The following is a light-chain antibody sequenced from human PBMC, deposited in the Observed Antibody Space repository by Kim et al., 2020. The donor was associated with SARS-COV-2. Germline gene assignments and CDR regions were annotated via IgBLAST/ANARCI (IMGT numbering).Light chain of an antibody. CDR1: TSNIANNY. CDR2: DNN. CDR3: GTWDTSLNIGV. J-gene: IGLJ2*01. Sequence: GQKVTISCSGSTSNIANNYVSWYQHLPGTAPKLLIYDNNKRPSGIPDRFSGSKSGTSATLGITGLQTGDEADYYCGTWDTSLNIGVFGGGTQLTVL. V-gene: IGLV1-51*01.